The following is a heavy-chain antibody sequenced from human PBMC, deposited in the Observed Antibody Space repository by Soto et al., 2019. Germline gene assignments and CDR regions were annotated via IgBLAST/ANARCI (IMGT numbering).Heavy chain of an antibody. J-gene: IGHJ4*02. CDR2: ISYDGSNK. CDR1: GFTFSSYG. D-gene: IGHD3-16*01. Sequence: QVQLVESGGGVVQPGRSLRLSCAASGFTFSSYGMHWVRQAPGKGLEWVAVISYDGSNKYYADSVKGRFTISRDNSKNTLYLQMNSLRAEDTAVYYCAKDLRYYDYVWGIAFDYWGQGTLVTVSS. CDR3: AKDLRYYDYVWGIAFDY. V-gene: IGHV3-30*18.